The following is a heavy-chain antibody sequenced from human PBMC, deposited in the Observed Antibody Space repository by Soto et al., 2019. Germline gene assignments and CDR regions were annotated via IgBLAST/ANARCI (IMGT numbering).Heavy chain of an antibody. D-gene: IGHD3-3*01. CDR1: GGTFSSYA. CDR2: IIPIFGTA. Sequence: QVQLVQSGAEVHKPGSSVKVSCKASGGTFSSYAISWVRQAPGQGLEWMGGIIPIFGTANYAQKFQGRVKITADKSTSTAYMELSSLRSEDTAVYYCKRVVPTRPAYFGVVDYYYYGMDVWGQGTTVNVS. CDR3: KRVVPTRPAYFGVVDYYYYGMDV. J-gene: IGHJ6*02. V-gene: IGHV1-69*06.